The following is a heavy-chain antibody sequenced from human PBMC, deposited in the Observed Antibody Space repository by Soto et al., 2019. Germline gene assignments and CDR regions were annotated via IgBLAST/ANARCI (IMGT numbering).Heavy chain of an antibody. CDR1: GFTFSSYG. Sequence: QEQLVESGGGVVQPGRSLTLSCAASGFTFSSYGMNWVRQAPGKGLEWVAVIWNDGSRKYYADSVKGRFTISRDNSKNTLYLQMDTLLAEDTAVYYCARDVGGQAAGPGWFDPWGQGALVSVSS. J-gene: IGHJ5*02. D-gene: IGHD6-13*01. V-gene: IGHV3-33*01. CDR3: ARDVGGQAAGPGWFDP. CDR2: IWNDGSRK.